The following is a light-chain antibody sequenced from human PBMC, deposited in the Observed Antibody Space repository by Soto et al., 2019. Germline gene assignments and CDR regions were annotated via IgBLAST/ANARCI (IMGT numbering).Light chain of an antibody. Sequence: QSASVSGSPGQSITISCTGSSSDVGGYDYVSWYQQHPGKAPKLMVYDVTVRPSGVSNRFSGSKSGNTASLTISGLQAEDEADYYCSSYTGAGTLGVFGGGTKLTVL. V-gene: IGLV2-14*01. CDR3: SSYTGAGTLGV. CDR2: DVT. J-gene: IGLJ2*01. CDR1: SSDVGGYDY.